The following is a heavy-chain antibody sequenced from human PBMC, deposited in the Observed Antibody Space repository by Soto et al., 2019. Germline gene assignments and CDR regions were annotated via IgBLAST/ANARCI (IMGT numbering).Heavy chain of an antibody. Sequence: LGGSLRLSCAASGFTPRTYTMNWVRQAPGKGLEWVSSISISSSDRYYADSVRGRFTISRDNAKNALYLQMNSLRADDTAVYFCVRGMNPLFGGQGTLVTVSS. CDR1: GFTPRTYT. V-gene: IGHV3-21*06. CDR3: VRGMNPLF. CDR2: ISISSSDR. J-gene: IGHJ4*01.